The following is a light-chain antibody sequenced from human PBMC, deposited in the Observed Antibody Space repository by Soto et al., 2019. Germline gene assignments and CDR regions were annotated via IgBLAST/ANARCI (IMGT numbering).Light chain of an antibody. Sequence: QSVLTQPPSASGTPGQKVTISCSGNTPNIGSNTVNWYQQFPGTAPKFLIFSTTQRPSGVPARFSGSKSGTSASLAIGGLQPDDEAHYYCGAWDNSLKGWVFGGGTQLTVL. CDR1: TPNIGSNT. J-gene: IGLJ3*02. CDR2: STT. CDR3: GAWDNSLKGWV. V-gene: IGLV1-44*01.